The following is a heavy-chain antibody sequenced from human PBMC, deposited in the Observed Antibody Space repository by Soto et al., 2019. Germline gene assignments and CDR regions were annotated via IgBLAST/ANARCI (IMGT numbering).Heavy chain of an antibody. Sequence: SETLSLTCTVSGGSISSYYWSWIRQPSGKGLEWIGYIYYSGSTNYNPFLKSRVTISVDTSKNQFSLKLSSVTAADTAVYYCASSGSRERFDYWGQGTLVTVSS. J-gene: IGHJ4*02. D-gene: IGHD1-26*01. CDR3: ASSGSRERFDY. CDR1: GGSISSYY. V-gene: IGHV4-59*08. CDR2: IYYSGST.